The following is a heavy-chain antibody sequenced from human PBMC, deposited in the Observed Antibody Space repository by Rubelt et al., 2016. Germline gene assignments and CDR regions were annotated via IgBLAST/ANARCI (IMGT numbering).Heavy chain of an antibody. Sequence: QLQLQESGPGLVKPSETLSLTCTVSGGSISSGGYSWSWIRQPPGKGLEWIGYIYHSGSTYYNPSLKSGVTLSVDRSKNQFSRKLSAVTAADTAMDYCSRYYPSSSSGHYFDSWGQGTLVTVSS. CDR3: SRYYPSSSSGHYFDS. CDR1: GGSISSGGYS. CDR2: IYHSGST. D-gene: IGHD6-6*01. V-gene: IGHV4-30-2*01. J-gene: IGHJ4*02.